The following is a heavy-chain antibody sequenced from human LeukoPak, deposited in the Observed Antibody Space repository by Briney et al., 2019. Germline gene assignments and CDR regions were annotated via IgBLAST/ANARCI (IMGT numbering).Heavy chain of an antibody. Sequence: QPGGSLRLSCAASGFTFSSYGMHWVRQAPGKGLEWVTLISYDGSNKYYADSVKGRFTISRDNSKNTLYLQMNSLRAGDTAVYYCARDCTGGTCYDAFDIWGQGTMVTVSS. V-gene: IGHV3-30*03. D-gene: IGHD2-15*01. J-gene: IGHJ3*02. CDR3: ARDCTGGTCYDAFDI. CDR2: ISYDGSNK. CDR1: GFTFSSYG.